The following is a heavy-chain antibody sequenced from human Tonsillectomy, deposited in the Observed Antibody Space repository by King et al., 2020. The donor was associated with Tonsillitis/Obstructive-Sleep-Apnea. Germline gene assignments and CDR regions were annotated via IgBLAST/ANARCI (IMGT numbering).Heavy chain of an antibody. V-gene: IGHV3-33*01. CDR3: ASSNSVAAAGNHGEYNWIDP. CDR2: IWYDGSNK. CDR1: GFTFSRYG. J-gene: IGHJ5*02. D-gene: IGHD6-13*01. Sequence: QLVQSGGGVVQPGRSLRLSCAASGFTFSRYGMHWVRQAPGKGLEGVAVIWYDGSNKYYADSLKGRFTISRDNSKNTLYLQMTSLRAEDTAVYYCASSNSVAAAGNHGEYNWIDPWGQGTLVTVSS.